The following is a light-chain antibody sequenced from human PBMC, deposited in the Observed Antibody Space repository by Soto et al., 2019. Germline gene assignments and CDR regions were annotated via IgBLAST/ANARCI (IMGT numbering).Light chain of an antibody. Sequence: QSVLTQPPSVSGTPGQKVSISCSGSASNLGGNPVNWYQHLPGAAPKLLIYTNHQRPSGFPDRFSGSKSGTSASLAISGLRSEDEADFYCAAWDDSLNAVVFGGGTKLTVL. CDR3: AAWDDSLNAVV. CDR1: ASNLGGNP. V-gene: IGLV1-44*01. CDR2: TNH. J-gene: IGLJ2*01.